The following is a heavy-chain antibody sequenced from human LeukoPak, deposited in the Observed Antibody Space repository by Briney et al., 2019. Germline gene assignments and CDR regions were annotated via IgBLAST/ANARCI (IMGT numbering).Heavy chain of an antibody. V-gene: IGHV4-59*01. J-gene: IGHJ6*03. D-gene: IGHD5-18*01. CDR3: ARTTEGGYSYGSFYYYYMDV. Sequence: SETLSLTCTVSGSSISSYYWTWIRQPPGRGLEWIGYISSSGSTNYNPSLKSRVTISVHTSKNQFSLKLSSVTAADTAVYYCARTTEGGYSYGSFYYYYMDVWGKGATVTISS. CDR2: ISSSGST. CDR1: GSSISSYY.